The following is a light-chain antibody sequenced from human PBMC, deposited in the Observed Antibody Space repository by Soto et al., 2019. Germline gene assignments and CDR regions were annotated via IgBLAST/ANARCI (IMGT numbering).Light chain of an antibody. V-gene: IGKV3-20*01. CDR3: QQYGSSTRT. CDR1: QSLGGN. J-gene: IGKJ1*01. Sequence: EIVMTQAPDTLAVSEGSTVTRCWRASQSLGGNLAWYQQKPGQAPRLFIFRASSRATGIPDRFSVSGSGTDFTLTISRLENEDFAVYYCQQYGSSTRTFGQGTKVDIK. CDR2: RAS.